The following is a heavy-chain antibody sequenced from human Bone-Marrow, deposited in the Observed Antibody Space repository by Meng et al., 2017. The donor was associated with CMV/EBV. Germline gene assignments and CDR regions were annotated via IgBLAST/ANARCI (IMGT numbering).Heavy chain of an antibody. V-gene: IGHV1-69*06. CDR2: IIPIFGTA. Sequence: SVKVSCKASGGTFSSYAISWVRQAPGQGLEWMGGIIPIFGTANYAQKFQGRVTITADKSTSTAYMELSSLRSEDTAVYYCARELTIFGVVIGYDAFDIWGQGTMVTVSS. D-gene: IGHD3-3*01. CDR1: GGTFSSYA. CDR3: ARELTIFGVVIGYDAFDI. J-gene: IGHJ3*02.